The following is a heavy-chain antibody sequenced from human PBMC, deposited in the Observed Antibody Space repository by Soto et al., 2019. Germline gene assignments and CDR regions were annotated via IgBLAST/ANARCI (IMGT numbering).Heavy chain of an antibody. D-gene: IGHD5-18*01. V-gene: IGHV4-4*07. Sequence: SATLSLTCTVSGGSISSYYWSWIRQPAGKGLEWIGRIYTSGSTNYNPSLKSRVTMSVDTSKNQFSLKLSSVTAADTAVYYCARDGAAMAVFDYWGQGTLVTVSS. CDR1: GGSISSYY. CDR2: IYTSGST. CDR3: ARDGAAMAVFDY. J-gene: IGHJ4*02.